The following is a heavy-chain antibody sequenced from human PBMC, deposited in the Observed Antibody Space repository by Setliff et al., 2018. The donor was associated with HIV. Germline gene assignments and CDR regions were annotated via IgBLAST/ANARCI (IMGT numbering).Heavy chain of an antibody. CDR2: IYHIGIT. Sequence: SETLSLTCAVSGYSISIGYYWGWIRQAPGKGVEWIGNIYHIGITYYNPSLKSRVTISVDTSKNQFSLRLSSVTAADTAVYYCARAFGSGSYRWFDPWGQGTLVTVSS. J-gene: IGHJ5*02. CDR3: ARAFGSGSYRWFDP. CDR1: GYSISIGYY. V-gene: IGHV4-38-2*01. D-gene: IGHD3-10*01.